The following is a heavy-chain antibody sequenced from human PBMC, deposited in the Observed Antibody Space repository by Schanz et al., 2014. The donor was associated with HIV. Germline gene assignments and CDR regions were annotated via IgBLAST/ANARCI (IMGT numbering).Heavy chain of an antibody. Sequence: QVQVVESGGGVVQPGRSLRLSCAGSGFTFSSYAMHWVRQAPGKGLEWVAVTSYVANNEKYADSVKGRFTVSRDTSKNTVFLQMNSLTVEDTAMYYCAKDGYSSAYYIDYWGQGTLVTVSS. CDR3: AKDGYSSAYYIDY. D-gene: IGHD3-22*01. J-gene: IGHJ4*02. V-gene: IGHV3-30*04. CDR2: TSYVANNE. CDR1: GFTFSSYA.